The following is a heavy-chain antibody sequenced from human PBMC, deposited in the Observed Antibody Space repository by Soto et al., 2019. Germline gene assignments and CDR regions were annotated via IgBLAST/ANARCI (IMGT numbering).Heavy chain of an antibody. CDR3: ARVEQSLLFQF. V-gene: IGHV1-18*04. CDR2: ISVYNGNT. J-gene: IGHJ4*02. Sequence: ASVKVSCKASGYTFTSYGISWVRQAPGQGLECMGWISVYNGNTHYAQKFQGRVTMTADTSTSTAYMELRSLRSDDTAVYYCARVEQSLLFQFWGLGTLITVSS. CDR1: GYTFTSYG. D-gene: IGHD6-19*01.